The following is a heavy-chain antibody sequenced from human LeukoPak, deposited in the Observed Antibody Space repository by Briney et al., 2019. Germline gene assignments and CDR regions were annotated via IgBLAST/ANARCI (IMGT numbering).Heavy chain of an antibody. Sequence: SPTLSLTCAISGDRVSSNSAAWNWIRQSPSRGLKWLGSTYFRSEWYSAYAVSVKGRITISPDASKNQFSLQLRSVTPEDTAVYYCARGPGTLHYWGQGSLVTVSS. CDR3: ARGPGTLHY. CDR1: GDRVSSNSAA. D-gene: IGHD1-1*01. CDR2: TYFRSEWYS. J-gene: IGHJ4*02. V-gene: IGHV6-1*01.